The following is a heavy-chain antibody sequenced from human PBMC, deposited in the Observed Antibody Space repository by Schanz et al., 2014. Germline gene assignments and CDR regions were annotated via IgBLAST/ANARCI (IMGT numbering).Heavy chain of an antibody. CDR2: ISTGRYL. J-gene: IGHJ4*02. CDR1: GFTFSSYS. V-gene: IGHV3-21*01. CDR3: ARDPVEGAPTPYYFDS. Sequence: EVQLVEYGGGLVQPGESLRLSCAASGFTFSSYSLAWVRQAPGKGLEWVSFISTGRYLYYADSVKGRFTISRDNTKNSVFLQMSSLRVEDTGLYFCARDPVEGAPTPYYFDSWGPGTLVTVSS. D-gene: IGHD1-26*01.